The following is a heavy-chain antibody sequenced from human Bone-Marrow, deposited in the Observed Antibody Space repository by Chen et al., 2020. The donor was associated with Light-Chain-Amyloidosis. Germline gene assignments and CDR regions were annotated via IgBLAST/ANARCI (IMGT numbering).Heavy chain of an antibody. CDR1: GGSFSGYY. J-gene: IGHJ4*02. D-gene: IGHD3-10*01. Sequence: QVQLQQWGAGLLKPSETLSLTCAVYGGSFSGYYWSWIRQPPGKGLEWIGEINHSGSTNYNPSLKSRVTISVDTSKNQFSLKLSSVTAADTAVYFCARESRGWFGEPYYFDYWGQGTLVTVSS. V-gene: IGHV4-34*01. CDR3: ARESRGWFGEPYYFDY. CDR2: INHSGST.